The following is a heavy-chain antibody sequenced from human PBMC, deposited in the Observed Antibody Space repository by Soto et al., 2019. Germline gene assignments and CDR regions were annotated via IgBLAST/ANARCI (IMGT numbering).Heavy chain of an antibody. CDR3: VFGATYSSN. CDR1: GFSLSTSGVG. D-gene: IGHD3-3*01. V-gene: IGHV2-5*02. J-gene: IGHJ4*02. CDR2: IYWDDDK. Sequence: QITLKESGPTLVKPTQTLTLTCTFSGFSLSTSGVGVGWIRQPPGKALEWLALIYWDDDKRYSPSLKSRLTITQDTSKHQVVLTIPNLDPVDPAPYYCVFGATYSSNWGQGTLDTVSS.